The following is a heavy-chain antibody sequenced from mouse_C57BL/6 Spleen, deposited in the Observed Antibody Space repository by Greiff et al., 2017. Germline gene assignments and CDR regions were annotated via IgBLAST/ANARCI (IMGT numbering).Heavy chain of an antibody. Sequence: QVQLQQPGAELVMPGASVKLSCKASGYTFTSYWMNWVKQRPGQGLEWIGEIDPSDSYTNYHQKFKGKSTLTVAKSSSSAYMQLSSLTSEDSAVYYCARDGIAMDYWGQGTSVTVSS. CDR1: GYTFTSYW. J-gene: IGHJ4*01. CDR3: ARDGIAMDY. CDR2: IDPSDSYT. V-gene: IGHV1-69*01.